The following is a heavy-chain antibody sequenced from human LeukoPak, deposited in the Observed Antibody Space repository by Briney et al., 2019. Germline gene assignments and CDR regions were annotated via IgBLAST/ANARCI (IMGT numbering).Heavy chain of an antibody. J-gene: IGHJ6*02. V-gene: IGHV3-23*01. CDR3: AKSGPNSSGWSYFHYGMDV. CDR2: ISGSGGST. Sequence: PGGSLRLSCAASGFTFSSYAMSWVRQAPGKGLEWVSAISGSGGSTYYADSVKGRFTFSRDNSRNTLYLQMNSLRAEDTAVYYCAKSGPNSSGWSYFHYGMDVWGQGTTVTVSS. CDR1: GFTFSSYA. D-gene: IGHD6-19*01.